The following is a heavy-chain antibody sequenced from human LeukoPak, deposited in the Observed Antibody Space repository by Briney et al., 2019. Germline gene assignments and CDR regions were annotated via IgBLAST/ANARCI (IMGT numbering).Heavy chain of an antibody. V-gene: IGHV3-23*01. CDR2: IIGSGGST. CDR1: GFIFSNYG. Sequence: GGCLRLSCAASGFIFSNYGMNWVRQAPGKGLEWVSAIIGSGGSTYHADSVKGRFTISRDNSKNTLYLQMNSLRAEDTAVYYCASPRDGYIDYWGQGALVTVSS. CDR3: ASPRDGYIDY. D-gene: IGHD5-24*01. J-gene: IGHJ4*02.